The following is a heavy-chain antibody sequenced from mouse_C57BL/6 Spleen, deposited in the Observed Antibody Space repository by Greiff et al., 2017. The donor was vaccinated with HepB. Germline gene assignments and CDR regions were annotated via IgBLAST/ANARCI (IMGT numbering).Heavy chain of an antibody. J-gene: IGHJ2*01. D-gene: IGHD1-3*01. Sequence: VHVKQSGAELVRPGASVKLSCTASGFNIKDDYMHWVKQRPEQGLEWIGWIDPENGDTEYASKFQGKATITADTSSNTAYLQLSSLTSEDTAVYYCTTGEWFDYWGQGTTLTDSS. V-gene: IGHV14-4*01. CDR2: IDPENGDT. CDR3: TTGEWFDY. CDR1: GFNIKDDY.